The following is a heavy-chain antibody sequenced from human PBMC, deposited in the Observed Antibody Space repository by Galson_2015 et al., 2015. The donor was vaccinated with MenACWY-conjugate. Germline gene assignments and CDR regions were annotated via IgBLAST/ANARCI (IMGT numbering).Heavy chain of an antibody. CDR2: ISPGDSNT. J-gene: IGHJ6*02. CDR3: ARHPPGGRGMDV. CDR1: GYSFTTYW. D-gene: IGHD1-26*01. Sequence: QSGAEVKKSGESLKISCQGSGYSFTTYWIAWVRQMPGRGLEWVGLISPGDSNTRYSPSFQGQVTISADKSISTAYLQWSSLKASDTATYYCARHPPGGRGMDVWGRGTTVTVSS. V-gene: IGHV5-51*01.